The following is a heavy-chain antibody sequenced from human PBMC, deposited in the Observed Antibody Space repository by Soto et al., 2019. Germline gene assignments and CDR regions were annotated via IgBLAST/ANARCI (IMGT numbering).Heavy chain of an antibody. CDR2: IYYSGST. J-gene: IGHJ4*02. CDR1: GGSISSYY. Sequence: PSETLSLTCTVSGGSISSYYWSWIRQPPGKGLEWIGYIYYSGSTNYNPSLKSRVTISVDTSKNQFSLKLSSVTAADTAVYYCASCYGGDPHFDYWGQGTLVTVSS. CDR3: ASCYGGDPHFDY. D-gene: IGHD4-17*01. V-gene: IGHV4-59*08.